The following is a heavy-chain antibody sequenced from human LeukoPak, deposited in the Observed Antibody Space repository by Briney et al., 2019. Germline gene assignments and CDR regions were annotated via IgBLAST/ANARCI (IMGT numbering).Heavy chain of an antibody. CDR2: IYSGGST. CDR3: AREGSGYDYAFDI. J-gene: IGHJ3*02. CDR1: GFTVSSNY. Sequence: GGSLRLSCAASGFTVSSNYMSWVRQAPGKGLEWVSVIYSGGSTYYADSVKGRFTISRDNPKNTLYLQMNSLRAEDTAVYYCAREGSGYDYAFDIWGQGTMVTVSS. V-gene: IGHV3-53*01. D-gene: IGHD5-12*01.